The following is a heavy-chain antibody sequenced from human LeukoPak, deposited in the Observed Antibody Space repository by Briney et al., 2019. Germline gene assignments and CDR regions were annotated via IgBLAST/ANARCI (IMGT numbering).Heavy chain of an antibody. CDR1: GFTFSSYA. V-gene: IGHV3-23*01. Sequence: GGSLRLSCAASGFTFSSYAMSWVRQAPGKGLEWVSAISGSGGSTYYADSVKGRFTISRDNSKNTMYLQMNSLRAEDTAVYYCAKDRSITIFGVVANYGMDVWGQGTTVTVSS. D-gene: IGHD3-3*01. CDR3: AKDRSITIFGVVANYGMDV. J-gene: IGHJ6*02. CDR2: ISGSGGST.